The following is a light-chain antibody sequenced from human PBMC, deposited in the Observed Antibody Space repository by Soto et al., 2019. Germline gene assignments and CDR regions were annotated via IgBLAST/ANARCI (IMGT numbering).Light chain of an antibody. Sequence: SALTQPASVSGSPGQSITISCTGAYSDIGGYNYVSWYQQHPGKAPKLMIYDVTNRPSGVSYRFSGSKSGNTAYLTISGLQAEDDADYYCSSYTSRSTLGVFGGGTNLTVL. V-gene: IGLV2-14*03. CDR1: YSDIGGYNY. CDR3: SSYTSRSTLGV. J-gene: IGLJ2*01. CDR2: DVT.